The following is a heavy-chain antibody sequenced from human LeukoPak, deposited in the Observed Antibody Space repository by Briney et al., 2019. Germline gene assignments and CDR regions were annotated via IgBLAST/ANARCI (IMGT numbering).Heavy chain of an antibody. Sequence: GGSLRLSCIASGFTLSSYEMSWIRQAPGKVLEWVSSVDYSGGDTHYADSVMGRFTISRDNSKNTLYLQLNSLSADDTAVYYCAKDRGSMILVYWGQGTLVTVSS. V-gene: IGHV3-23*01. J-gene: IGHJ4*02. D-gene: IGHD3-22*01. CDR2: VDYSGGDT. CDR3: AKDRGSMILVY. CDR1: GFTLSSYE.